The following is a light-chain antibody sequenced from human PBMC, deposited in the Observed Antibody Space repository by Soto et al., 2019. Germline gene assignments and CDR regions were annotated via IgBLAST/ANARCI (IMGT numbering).Light chain of an antibody. V-gene: IGLV1-44*01. CDR1: SFNIGSNT. Sequence: QSVLTQPPSASGTPGQRVTISCSGSSFNIGSNTVNWYQQLPGTAPKLLVYSNNQRPSGVPDRFSGSQSGTSASLAISVLQSEDEADYYCAEWDDSLDGWVFGGGTKLTVL. J-gene: IGLJ3*02. CDR3: AEWDDSLDGWV. CDR2: SNN.